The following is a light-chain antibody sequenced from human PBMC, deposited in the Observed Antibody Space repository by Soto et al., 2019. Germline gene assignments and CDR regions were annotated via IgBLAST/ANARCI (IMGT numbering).Light chain of an antibody. Sequence: DIQMTQSPSTLSASVGDRVTITCRASQTISTWLAWYQQKPGKAPKLLMYDASRLESGVPSRFSGSGSGTEFTLTISSLQPDDFATYYCQQYNSYWTFGQGTKVDIK. CDR1: QTISTW. CDR3: QQYNSYWT. CDR2: DAS. J-gene: IGKJ1*01. V-gene: IGKV1-5*01.